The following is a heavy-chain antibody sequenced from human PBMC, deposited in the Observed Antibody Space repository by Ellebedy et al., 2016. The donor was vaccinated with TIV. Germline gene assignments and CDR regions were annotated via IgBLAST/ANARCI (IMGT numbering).Heavy chain of an antibody. CDR1: GYTFTSYG. J-gene: IGHJ4*02. D-gene: IGHD3-3*01. CDR2: ISAYNGNT. V-gene: IGHV1-18*04. Sequence: AASVKVSCKASGYTFTSYGISWVRQAPGQGLEWMGWISAYNGNTNYAQKLQGRVTMTTDTSTSTAYMELRRLRSDDTAVYYCARDQGSGNWGPGYFDYWGQGTLVTVSS. CDR3: ARDQGSGNWGPGYFDY.